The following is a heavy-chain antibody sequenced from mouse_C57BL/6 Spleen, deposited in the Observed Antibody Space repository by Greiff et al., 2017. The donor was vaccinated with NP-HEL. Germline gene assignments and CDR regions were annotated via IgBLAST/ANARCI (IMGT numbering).Heavy chain of an antibody. D-gene: IGHD1-1*01. CDR2: INPNTGGT. CDR3: ARRPYGSSYVEFDY. Sequence: EVQLQQSGPELVKPGASVKIPCKASGYTFTDYNMDWVKQSHGKSLEWIGDINPNTGGTIYNQKFKGKATLTVDKSSSTAYMELRSLTSEDTAVYYWARRPYGSSYVEFDYWGQGTTPTVSS. J-gene: IGHJ2*01. CDR1: GYTFTDYN. V-gene: IGHV1-18*01.